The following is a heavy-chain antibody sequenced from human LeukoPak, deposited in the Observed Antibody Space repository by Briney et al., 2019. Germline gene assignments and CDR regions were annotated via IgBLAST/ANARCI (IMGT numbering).Heavy chain of an antibody. V-gene: IGHV1-2*02. CDR2: INPNSGGT. CDR1: GYTFTGYY. J-gene: IGHJ4*02. CDR3: ARDPTDGSSWYGDY. Sequence: APVKVSCKASGYTFTGYYMHWVRQAPGQGLEWMGWINPNSGGTNYAQKFQGRVTMTRDTSISTAYMELSRLRSDDTAVYYCARDPTDGSSWYGDYWGQGTLVTVSS. D-gene: IGHD6-13*01.